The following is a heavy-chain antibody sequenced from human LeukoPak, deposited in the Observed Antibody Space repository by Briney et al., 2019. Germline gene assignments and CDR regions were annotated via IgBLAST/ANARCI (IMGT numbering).Heavy chain of an antibody. J-gene: IGHJ4*02. CDR2: ISGSGGST. CDR3: AKEEGTIGIAVVITYPFDY. CDR1: GFTFSSYA. V-gene: IGHV3-23*01. Sequence: GGSLRLSCAASGFTFSSYAMSWVRQAPGEGLEWVSAISGSGGSTYYADSVKGRFTISRDNSKNTLYLQMNSLRAEDTAVYYCAKEEGTIGIAVVITYPFDYWGQGTLVTVSS. D-gene: IGHD3-22*01.